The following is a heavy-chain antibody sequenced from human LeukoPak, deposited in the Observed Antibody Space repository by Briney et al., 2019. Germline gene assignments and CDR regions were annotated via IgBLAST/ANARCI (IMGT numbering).Heavy chain of an antibody. D-gene: IGHD4-17*01. Sequence: PGGSLRLSCTASGFTFGDYAMSWFRQAPGKGLEWVGFIRSKAYGGTTEYAASVKGRFTISRDDSKSIAYLQMNSLKTEDTAVYYCTRDRDRDPQIDYGDYGDYYYYGMDVWGQGTTVTVSS. CDR3: TRDRDRDPQIDYGDYGDYYYYGMDV. V-gene: IGHV3-49*03. CDR1: GFTFGDYA. CDR2: IRSKAYGGTT. J-gene: IGHJ6*02.